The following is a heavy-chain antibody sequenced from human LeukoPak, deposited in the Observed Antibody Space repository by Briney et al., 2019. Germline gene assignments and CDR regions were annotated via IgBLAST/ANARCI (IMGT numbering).Heavy chain of an antibody. V-gene: IGHV3-7*01. CDR3: ARTYSSPYFDY. Sequence: GGSLRLSCAASGFTFSSYWMSWVRQAPGKGVGWVANIKQDGSEKYYVDSVKGRFTISRDNAKNSLYLQMNSLRAEDTAVYYCARTYSSPYFDYWGQGTLVTVSS. CDR2: IKQDGSEK. CDR1: GFTFSSYW. D-gene: IGHD6-19*01. J-gene: IGHJ4*02.